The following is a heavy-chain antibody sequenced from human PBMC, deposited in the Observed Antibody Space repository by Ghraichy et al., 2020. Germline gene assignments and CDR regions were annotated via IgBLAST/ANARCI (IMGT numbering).Heavy chain of an antibody. CDR3: ARGRGRRGITGTNAVDNY. V-gene: IGHV1-8*01. J-gene: IGHJ4*02. D-gene: IGHD1-20*01. Sequence: ASVKVSCKASGYTFTSYDINWVRQATGQGLEWMGWMNPNSGNTGYAQKFQGRVTMTRNTSISTAYMELSSLRSEDTAVYYCARGRGRRGITGTNAVDNYWGQGTLVTVSS. CDR1: GYTFTSYD. CDR2: MNPNSGNT.